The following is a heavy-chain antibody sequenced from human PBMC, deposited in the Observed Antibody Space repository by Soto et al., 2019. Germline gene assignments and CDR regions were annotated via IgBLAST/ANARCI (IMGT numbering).Heavy chain of an antibody. CDR2: ISYDGSNK. CDR3: ARDQVAGGSPYYFDY. CDR1: GFTFSSYA. D-gene: IGHD1-26*01. V-gene: IGHV3-30-3*01. J-gene: IGHJ4*02. Sequence: QVQLVESGGGVVQPGRSLRLSCAASGFTFSSYAMHWVRQAPGKGLEWVAVISYDGSNKYYADSVKGRFTISRDNSKNTLYLQMNSLRAEDTAVYYCARDQVAGGSPYYFDYWGQGTLVTVSS.